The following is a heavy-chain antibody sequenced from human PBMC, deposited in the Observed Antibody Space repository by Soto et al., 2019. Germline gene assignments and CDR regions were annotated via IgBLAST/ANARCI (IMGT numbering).Heavy chain of an antibody. CDR3: AKGDYYDSSGYYDY. CDR1: GFTFSSYA. Sequence: GGSLRLSCAASGFTFSSYAMSWVRQAPGKGLEWVSAISGSGGSTYYADSVKGRFTISRDNSKDTLYLQMNSLRAEDTAVYYCAKGDYYDSSGYYDYWGQGTLVTVS. V-gene: IGHV3-23*01. J-gene: IGHJ4*02. CDR2: ISGSGGST. D-gene: IGHD3-22*01.